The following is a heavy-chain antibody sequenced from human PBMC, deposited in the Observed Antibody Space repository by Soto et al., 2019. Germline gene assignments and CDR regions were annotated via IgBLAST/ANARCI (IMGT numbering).Heavy chain of an antibody. D-gene: IGHD3-16*01. CDR1: GFTFSSYS. J-gene: IGHJ3*02. Sequence: GGSLRLSCAASGFTFSSYSMNWVRQAPGKGLEWVSSISSSSYIYYADSVKGRFTISRDNAKNSLYLQMNSLRAEDTAVYYCARPGGDGYIPNAFDIWGQGTMVTVSS. CDR2: ISSSSYI. CDR3: ARPGGDGYIPNAFDI. V-gene: IGHV3-21*01.